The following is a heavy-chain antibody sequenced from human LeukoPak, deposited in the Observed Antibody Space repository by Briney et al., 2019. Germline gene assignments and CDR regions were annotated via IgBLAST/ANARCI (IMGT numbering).Heavy chain of an antibody. CDR2: TFYSGST. D-gene: IGHD3-3*01. V-gene: IGHV4-59*12. CDR1: SGSINSYY. CDR3: ARGLDFWSGNL. Sequence: SETLSLTCTVSSGSINSYYWTWIRQPPGKGLEWIGNTFYSGSTNYNPSLMSRVSISVDTSKNQVSLNLNSVTAADTAVYYCARGLDFWSGNLWGQGTLVTVSS. J-gene: IGHJ5*02.